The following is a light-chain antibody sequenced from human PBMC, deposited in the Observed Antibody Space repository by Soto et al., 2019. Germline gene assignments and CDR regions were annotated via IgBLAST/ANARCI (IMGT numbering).Light chain of an antibody. V-gene: IGLV2-14*01. Sequence: SVLTQPASVSGSPGQSITISCTGTISDIGTFNYVSWYQQHPGKAPKLLIYEVTNRPSGISFRFSGSKSGNTASLTISGLQAEDEGDYFCSSYTTSTTWLFGGGTKVTVL. CDR3: SSYTTSTTWL. CDR2: EVT. J-gene: IGLJ3*02. CDR1: ISDIGTFNY.